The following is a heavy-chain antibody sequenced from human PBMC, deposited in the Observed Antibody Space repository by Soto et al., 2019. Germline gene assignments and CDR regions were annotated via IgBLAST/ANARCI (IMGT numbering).Heavy chain of an antibody. CDR1: GYTLTELS. Sequence: ASVKVSCKVSGYTLTELSMHWVRQAPGKGLEWMGGFDPEDGETIYAQKFQGRVTMTEDTSTDTAYMELSSLRSEDTAVYYCATPAPYYDSSGYYYFDYWGQGTLVTVSS. CDR2: FDPEDGET. V-gene: IGHV1-24*01. CDR3: ATPAPYYDSSGYYYFDY. J-gene: IGHJ4*02. D-gene: IGHD3-22*01.